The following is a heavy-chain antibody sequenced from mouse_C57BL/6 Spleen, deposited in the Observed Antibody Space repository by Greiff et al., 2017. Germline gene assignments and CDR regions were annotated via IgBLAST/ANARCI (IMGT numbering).Heavy chain of an antibody. V-gene: IGHV5-16*01. D-gene: IGHD1-1*01. CDR2: INYDGSST. J-gene: IGHJ2*01. CDR1: GFTFSDYY. CDR3: ARAYYGSSLHFDY. Sequence: EVKLVESEGGLVQPGSSMKLSCTASGFTFSDYYMAWVRQVPEKGLEWVANINYDGSSTYYLDSLKSRFIISRDNAKNILYLQMSSLKSEDTATYYCARAYYGSSLHFDYWGQGTTLTVSS.